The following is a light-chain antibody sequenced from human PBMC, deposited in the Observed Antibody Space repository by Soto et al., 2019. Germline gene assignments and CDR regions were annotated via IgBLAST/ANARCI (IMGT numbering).Light chain of an antibody. V-gene: IGLV1-51*01. CDR2: DND. J-gene: IGLJ2*01. Sequence: QCVLTQPPSGTAAPGQRGTITYSGSSSNIGANHVSWYQQFPGTAPKLLIYDNDKRPSGIPDRFSGSRSGTSATLGITGLQTGDEADYYCATWDSSLSVVVFGGGTKVTVL. CDR3: ATWDSSLSVVV. CDR1: SSNIGANH.